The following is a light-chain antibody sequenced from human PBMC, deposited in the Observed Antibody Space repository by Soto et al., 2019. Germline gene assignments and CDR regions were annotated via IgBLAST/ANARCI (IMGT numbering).Light chain of an antibody. Sequence: QSVLTQPASVSGSARQSITISCTRTSSDVGGYNYVSWYQQHPGKAPKLMIYDVSNRPSGVSNRFSGSKSGNTASLTISGLQAEDEADYYCSSYTSSSTVVFGGGTKLTVL. CDR2: DVS. CDR3: SSYTSSSTVV. V-gene: IGLV2-14*01. J-gene: IGLJ2*01. CDR1: SSDVGGYNY.